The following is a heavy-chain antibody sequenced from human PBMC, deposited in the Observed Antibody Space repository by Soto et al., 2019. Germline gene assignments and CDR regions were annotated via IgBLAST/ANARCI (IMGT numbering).Heavy chain of an antibody. Sequence: PGASLKISCKGSGYSFSTYWIGWVRQMPGKGLEWMGIIYPGDSETSYSPSFQGQVTMSVDTSTSTAYLRWSSLEASDTAMCYCARHKPSEHEMATYRAYYNYDMDVGGQGTTVAVSS. V-gene: IGHV5-51*01. CDR2: IYPGDSET. CDR3: ARHKPSEHEMATYRAYYNYDMDV. D-gene: IGHD5-12*01. CDR1: GYSFSTYW. J-gene: IGHJ6*02.